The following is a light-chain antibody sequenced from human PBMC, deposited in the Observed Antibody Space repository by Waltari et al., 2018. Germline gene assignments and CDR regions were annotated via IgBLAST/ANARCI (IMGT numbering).Light chain of an antibody. V-gene: IGLV4-69*01. CDR3: QTWGTGIQVV. Sequence: QLVLTQSPSASASLGASVKLTCTLSSGPSSYAIAWHQPQPEKGPRYLMKLNSDGSHSKGDGIPDRFSGSSSGAERYLTISSLQSEDEADYYCQTWGTGIQVVFGGGTKLTVL. CDR2: LNSDGSH. J-gene: IGLJ2*01. CDR1: SGPSSYA.